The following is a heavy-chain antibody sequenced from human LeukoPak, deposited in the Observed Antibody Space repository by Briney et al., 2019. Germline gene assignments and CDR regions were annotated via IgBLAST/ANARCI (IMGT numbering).Heavy chain of an antibody. CDR3: ARVAAAAGIEIDY. CDR2: VYYSGST. D-gene: IGHD6-13*01. V-gene: IGHV4-39*07. J-gene: IGHJ4*02. Sequence: SETLSLTCTVSGGSISSSSYYWGWIRQPPGKGLEWIGSVYYSGSTYYNPSLKSRVTISVDTSKNQFSLKLSSVTAADTAVYYCARVAAAAGIEIDYWGQGTLVTVSS. CDR1: GGSISSSSYY.